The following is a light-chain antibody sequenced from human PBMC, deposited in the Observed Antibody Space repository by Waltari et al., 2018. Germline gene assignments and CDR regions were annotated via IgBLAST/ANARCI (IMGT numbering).Light chain of an antibody. Sequence: QFVLTQVPSASASLGASVRLTCTLSSGHSLFTIALQQHHPQKGPRYLMKIYGDGRHDKGGGIPDRFSGSSSGAERYLTISSLQSDDEADYYCQTWAPGFNWVFGGGTKLTVV. V-gene: IGLV4-69*01. CDR3: QTWAPGFNWV. J-gene: IGLJ3*02. CDR2: IYGDGRH. CDR1: SGHSLFT.